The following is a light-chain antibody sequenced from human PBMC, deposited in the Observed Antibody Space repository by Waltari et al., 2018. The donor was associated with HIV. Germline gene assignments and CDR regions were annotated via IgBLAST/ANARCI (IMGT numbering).Light chain of an antibody. J-gene: IGLJ2*01. CDR1: SSNIGTNP. CDR2: PTT. CDR3: AAWDDSLNGHLV. V-gene: IGLV1-44*01. Sequence: QSVLTQPPSASGTPGQRVTISCSGGSSNIGTNPVFWYQHLPGTAPKVLIYPTTQRPSGVPGRLSGSKSGTSAYLAISGLQSEDEADYYCAAWDDSLNGHLVFGGGTKLTVL.